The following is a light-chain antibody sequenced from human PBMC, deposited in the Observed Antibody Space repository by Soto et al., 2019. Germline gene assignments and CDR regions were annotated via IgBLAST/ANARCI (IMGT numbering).Light chain of an antibody. CDR2: AAS. CDR1: QGLNGY. J-gene: IGKJ5*01. Sequence: DIQLTQSAATLSASLGDRVTVTWRASQGLNGYLAWYQQKPGKAPNLLIYAASTLQSGVPSRFSGRGYGTEFNLTISSLQTEDFATYYCQHLNGYPVTFGQGTRLETK. CDR3: QHLNGYPVT. V-gene: IGKV1-9*01.